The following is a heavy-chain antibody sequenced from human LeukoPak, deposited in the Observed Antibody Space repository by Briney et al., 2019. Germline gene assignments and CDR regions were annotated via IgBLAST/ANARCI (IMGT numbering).Heavy chain of an antibody. CDR1: GFTVSSYY. V-gene: IGHV3-53*01. Sequence: GGSLRLSCAASGFTVSSYYMSWVRQAPGKGLEWLSIIYSGGSTYYADSVKGRFTISRDDSKNTLYLQMNSLRAEDTAVYYCANYSGSSRWFDYWGQGTLVTVYS. J-gene: IGHJ4*02. CDR2: IYSGGST. D-gene: IGHD6-13*01. CDR3: ANYSGSSRWFDY.